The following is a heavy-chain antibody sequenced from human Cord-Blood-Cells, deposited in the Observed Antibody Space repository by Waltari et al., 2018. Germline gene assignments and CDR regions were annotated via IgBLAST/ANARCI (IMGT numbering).Heavy chain of an antibody. D-gene: IGHD1-26*01. CDR3: ARGEGGATIYYHGMDV. CDR1: GGSISGHY. J-gene: IGHJ6*02. Sequence: QVQLQESGPGLVKPSETLSLTCTVSGGSISGHYWSWIRQPPGKGLEWIGYIYYSGRPNHTPSRKSRVTISVDTSKNQFSLKLSSVTAADTAVYYCARGEGGATIYYHGMDVWGQGTTVTVSS. CDR2: IYYSGRP. V-gene: IGHV4-59*11.